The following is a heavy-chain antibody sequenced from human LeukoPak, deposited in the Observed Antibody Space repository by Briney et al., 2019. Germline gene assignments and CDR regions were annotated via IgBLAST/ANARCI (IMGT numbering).Heavy chain of an antibody. D-gene: IGHD3-22*01. Sequence: GGSLRLSCAASGFTFSSNSMNWVRQAPGKGLEWVSSISSSSSYIYYADSVKGRFTISRDNAKNSLYLQMNSLRDEDTTVYYCASSHDSSGNDWGQGTLVTVYS. V-gene: IGHV3-21*01. CDR3: ASSHDSSGND. CDR1: GFTFSSNS. CDR2: ISSSSSYI. J-gene: IGHJ4*02.